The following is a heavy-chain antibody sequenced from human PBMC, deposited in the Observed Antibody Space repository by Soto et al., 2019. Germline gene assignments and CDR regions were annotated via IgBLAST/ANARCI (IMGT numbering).Heavy chain of an antibody. J-gene: IGHJ4*02. V-gene: IGHV3-23*01. D-gene: IGHD1-7*01. CDR2: FTNYGAT. CDR1: GFTLSSYS. Sequence: GGSLRLSCAGSGFTLSSYSMSWGRQAPGKGLEWVSTFTNYGATYYADSVKGRFTISRDNSKNTLYLQMNSLRAEDTAVYYCVKEYASHSANYAFWALGTPDPGAS. CDR3: VKEYASHSANYAF.